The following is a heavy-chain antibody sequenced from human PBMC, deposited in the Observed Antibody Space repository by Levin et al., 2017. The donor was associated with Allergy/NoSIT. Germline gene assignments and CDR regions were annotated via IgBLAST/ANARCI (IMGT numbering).Heavy chain of an antibody. V-gene: IGHV4-34*01. CDR1: RGAFSDYY. Sequence: KPSETLSLTCAVSRGAFSDYYWTWIRQSPGKGLEWIGEITDSGITNYNPSLRSRVTMSIDTSKKQFSLMVTSVTAADTAVYYCARGPDTGMVLYYFDYWGLGTLVTVSS. J-gene: IGHJ4*02. CDR2: ITDSGIT. D-gene: IGHD5-18*01. CDR3: ARGPDTGMVLYYFDY.